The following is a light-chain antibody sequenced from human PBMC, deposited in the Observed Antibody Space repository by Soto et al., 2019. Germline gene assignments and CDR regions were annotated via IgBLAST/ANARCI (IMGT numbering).Light chain of an antibody. Sequence: EIVLTQSPATLSLSPGERVALSCRASQSVGSHLAWYQQKPGQAPRLLIYDASSRATGIPVRFSGSGSGTDFTLTISRLESEDFAVYYCQHRTNWPPVTFGQGTRLDVK. CDR3: QHRTNWPPVT. CDR1: QSVGSH. CDR2: DAS. V-gene: IGKV3-11*01. J-gene: IGKJ5*01.